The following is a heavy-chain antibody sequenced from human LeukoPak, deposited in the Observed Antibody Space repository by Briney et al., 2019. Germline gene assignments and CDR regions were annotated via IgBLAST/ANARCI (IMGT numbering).Heavy chain of an antibody. CDR2: ISYDGSNK. CDR1: GFTFSSYA. CDR3: ARALDYSNLPMDV. J-gene: IGHJ6*03. D-gene: IGHD4-11*01. Sequence: GGSLRLSCAASGFTFSSYAMHWVRQAPGKGLEWVAVISYDGSNKYYADSVKGRFTISRDNAKNSLYLQMNSLRAEDTAVYYCARALDYSNLPMDVWGKGTTVTVSS. V-gene: IGHV3-30*07.